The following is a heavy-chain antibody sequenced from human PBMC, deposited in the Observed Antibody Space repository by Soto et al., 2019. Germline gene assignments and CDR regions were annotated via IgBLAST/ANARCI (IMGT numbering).Heavy chain of an antibody. CDR2: IYYSGST. CDR3: ARDIAAAGGWSAP. V-gene: IGHV4-31*03. D-gene: IGHD6-13*01. J-gene: IGHJ5*02. Sequence: SETLSLTCTVSGGSISGGGYYWSWIRQHPGKGLEWIGYIYYSGSTYYNPSLKSRVTISVDTSKNQFSLKLSSVTAADTAVYYCARDIAAAGGWSAPWGQGTLVTVSS. CDR1: GGSISGGGYY.